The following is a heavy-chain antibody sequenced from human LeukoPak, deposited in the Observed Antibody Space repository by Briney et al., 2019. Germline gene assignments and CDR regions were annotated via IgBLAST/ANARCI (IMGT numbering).Heavy chain of an antibody. J-gene: IGHJ6*03. CDR1: GYTFTGYY. CDR3: ARVVEDILTGYYNNYYYYMDV. V-gene: IGHV1-2*02. D-gene: IGHD3-9*01. CDR2: INPNSGGT. Sequence: SVKVSCKASGYTFTGYYMHWVRQAPGQGLEWMGWINPNSGGTNYAQKFQGRVTMTRDTSISTAYMELSRLRSDNTAVYYCARVVEDILTGYYNNYYYYMDVWGKGTTVTVSS.